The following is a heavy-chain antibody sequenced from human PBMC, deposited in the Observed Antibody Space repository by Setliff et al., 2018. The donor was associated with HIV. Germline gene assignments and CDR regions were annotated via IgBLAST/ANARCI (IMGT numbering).Heavy chain of an antibody. Sequence: SVKVSCKASGGTFENYAISWWRQAPEQGLEWMGKIIPIFDTTIYAEKFQGRITISADKSTATAYLELNSLRSEDSAIYYCARLIPSAYFGPRQDAFDVWGQGARVTVSS. CDR3: ARLIPSAYFGPRQDAFDV. V-gene: IGHV1-69*06. CDR1: GGTFENYA. J-gene: IGHJ3*01. CDR2: IIPIFDTT. D-gene: IGHD2-21*01.